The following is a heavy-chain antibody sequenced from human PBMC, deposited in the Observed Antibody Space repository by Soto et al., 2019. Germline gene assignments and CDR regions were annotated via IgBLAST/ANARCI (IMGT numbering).Heavy chain of an antibody. V-gene: IGHV3-23*01. CDR2: ISGSGGST. D-gene: IGHD6-13*01. Sequence: VGSLRLSCAASGFTFSNYAVTWVRQAPGKGLEWVSTISGSGGSTYYADSVKGRFTVSRDNSKNTLYLQMNSLRAEDTAAYYCAKDQGSSWYEIDYWGQGTLVTVSS. J-gene: IGHJ4*02. CDR3: AKDQGSSWYEIDY. CDR1: GFTFSNYA.